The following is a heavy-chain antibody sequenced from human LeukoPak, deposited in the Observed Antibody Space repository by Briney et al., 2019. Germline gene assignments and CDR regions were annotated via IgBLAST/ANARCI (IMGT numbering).Heavy chain of an antibody. CDR1: GGSIISYY. CDR2: IYTGGST. CDR3: ARVNLGYYYMDV. V-gene: IGHV4-4*07. Sequence: SETLSLTCTVSGGSIISYYWSWIRQPAGKGLEWIGRIYTGGSTNYSPSLKSRVTMSVDTSKSQFSLKLSSVTAADTAVYYCARVNLGYYYMDVWGKGTTVTVSS. J-gene: IGHJ6*03.